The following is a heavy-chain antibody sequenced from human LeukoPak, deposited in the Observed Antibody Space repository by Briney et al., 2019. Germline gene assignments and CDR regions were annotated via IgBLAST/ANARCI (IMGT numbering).Heavy chain of an antibody. CDR2: ISSSGGNT. CDR3: AREGVEQISWYYFDY. D-gene: IGHD6-6*01. CDR1: GFTFSTYG. Sequence: GGSLRLSCGASGFTFSTYGMGWVRQAPGKGLEWVSAISSSGGNTYYADSVKGRFTVSRDNSKNTLYLQMNSLRAEDTAVYYCAREGVEQISWYYFDYWGQGTLVTVSS. J-gene: IGHJ4*02. V-gene: IGHV3-23*01.